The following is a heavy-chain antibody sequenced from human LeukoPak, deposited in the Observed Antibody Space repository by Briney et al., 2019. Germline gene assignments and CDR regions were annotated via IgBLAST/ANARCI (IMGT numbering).Heavy chain of an antibody. D-gene: IGHD3-22*01. CDR2: ISRNSGSI. V-gene: IGHV3-9*03. CDR1: GFTFDDYA. J-gene: IGHJ5*02. CDR3: AKDISRDYDSSGYNWFDP. Sequence: GGSLRLSCAASGFTFDDYAMHWVRQAPGKGLEWVSGISRNSGSIGYADSVKGRFTISRDNAKNSLYLQMNSLRAEDMALYYCAKDISRDYDSSGYNWFDPWGQGTLVTVSS.